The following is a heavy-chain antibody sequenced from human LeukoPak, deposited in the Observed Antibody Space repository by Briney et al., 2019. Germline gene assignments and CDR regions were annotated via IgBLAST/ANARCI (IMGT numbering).Heavy chain of an antibody. CDR2: IYSGGST. V-gene: IGHV3-66*02. CDR1: GFTVSSNY. Sequence: GGSLRLSCAASGFTVSSNYMNWVRQAPGKGLEWVSVIYSGGSTYYADSVKGRFTISRDNSKNTLYLQMNSLRADDTAVYYCASDRHGDYAGAFDIWGQGTMVTVSS. CDR3: ASDRHGDYAGAFDI. D-gene: IGHD4-17*01. J-gene: IGHJ3*02.